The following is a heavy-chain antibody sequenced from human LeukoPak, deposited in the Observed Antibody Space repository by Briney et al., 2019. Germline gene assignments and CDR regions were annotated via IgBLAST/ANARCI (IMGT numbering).Heavy chain of an antibody. CDR3: AKDRAPGVDYYDSSAPPDY. D-gene: IGHD3-22*01. CDR1: GFTFSSYG. Sequence: GRSLRLSCAASGFTFSSYGMHWVRQAPGKGLEWVAVISYDGSNKYYADSVKCRFTISRDNSKNTLYLQMNSLRAEDTAVYYCAKDRAPGVDYYDSSAPPDYWGQGTLVTVSS. CDR2: ISYDGSNK. V-gene: IGHV3-30*18. J-gene: IGHJ4*02.